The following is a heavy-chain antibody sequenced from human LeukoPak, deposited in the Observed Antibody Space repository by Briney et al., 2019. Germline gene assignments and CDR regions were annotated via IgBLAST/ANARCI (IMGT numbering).Heavy chain of an antibody. J-gene: IGHJ4*02. Sequence: PGGSLRLSCAASGFTFSTYAIHWVRQAPGKGLEWVAVISYDGTNRYYANSVKGRFTISRDNSENTLYLQMNSLRTEDTAVYYCARDLSHKLGGVDYWGQGTLVTVSS. CDR2: ISYDGTNR. V-gene: IGHV3-30-3*01. CDR1: GFTFSTYA. CDR3: ARDLSHKLGGVDY. D-gene: IGHD7-27*01.